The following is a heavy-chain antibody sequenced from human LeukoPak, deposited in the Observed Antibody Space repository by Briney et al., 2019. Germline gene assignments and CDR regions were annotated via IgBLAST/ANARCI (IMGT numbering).Heavy chain of an antibody. J-gene: IGHJ6*02. CDR2: MNPNSGNT. Sequence: ASVKASCKPSGYTLTSYVINWVGQAAGQGLEWLGWMNPNSGNTGYAQKFQGRVTMTRNTSISTAYMELSSLRSEDTAVYYCARLPGAGTRLFYYYYGMDVWGQGTTVTVSS. D-gene: IGHD6-13*01. CDR1: GYTLTSYV. CDR3: ARLPGAGTRLFYYYYGMDV. V-gene: IGHV1-8*01.